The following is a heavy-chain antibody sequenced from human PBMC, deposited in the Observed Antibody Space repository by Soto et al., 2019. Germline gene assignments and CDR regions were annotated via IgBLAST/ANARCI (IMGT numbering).Heavy chain of an antibody. J-gene: IGHJ4*02. V-gene: IGHV3-48*02. CDR1: GFTFSSYS. CDR2: ISSSSSTI. Sequence: PGGSLRLSCAASGFTFSSYSMNWVRQAPGKGLEWVSYISSSSSTIYYADSVKGRFTISRDNAKNSLYLQMNSLRDEDTAVYYCARTHIVVVPAAIYRRGYYFDYWGQGTLVTVSS. CDR3: ARTHIVVVPAAIYRRGYYFDY. D-gene: IGHD2-2*02.